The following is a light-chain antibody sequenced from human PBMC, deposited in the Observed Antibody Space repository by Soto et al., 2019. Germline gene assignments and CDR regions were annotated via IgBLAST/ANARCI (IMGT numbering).Light chain of an antibody. Sequence: QSVLTQPPSVSGAPGQRVTISCTGSSSNIGAGYDVHWYQQLPGTAPRLLIYANINRPSGVPDRSSGSKSGTSASLAITGLQAEDEADYYCQSYDNSLSGYVFGPGTKVTVL. CDR2: ANI. CDR3: QSYDNSLSGYV. CDR1: SSNIGAGYD. V-gene: IGLV1-40*01. J-gene: IGLJ1*01.